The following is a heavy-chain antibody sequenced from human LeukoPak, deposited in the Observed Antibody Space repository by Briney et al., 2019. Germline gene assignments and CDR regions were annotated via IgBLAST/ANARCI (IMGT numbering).Heavy chain of an antibody. CDR1: GFTFSSYG. V-gene: IGHV3-30*18. J-gene: IGHJ4*02. CDR2: ISYDGSNK. D-gene: IGHD2/OR15-2a*01. Sequence: GGSLRLSCAASGFTFSSYGMHWVRQAPGKGLEWVAVISYDGSNKYYADSVKGRFTISRDNSKNTLYLQMNSLRAEDTAVYYCAKDLLRLSFDYWGQGTLVTVSP. CDR3: AKDLLRLSFDY.